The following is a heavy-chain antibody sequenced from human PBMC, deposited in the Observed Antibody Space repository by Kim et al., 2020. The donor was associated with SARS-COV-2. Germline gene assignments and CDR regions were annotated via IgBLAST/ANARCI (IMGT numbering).Heavy chain of an antibody. Sequence: GSLRLSCAASGFTFSSYSMNWVRQAPGKGLEWVSYISSSSSTIYYADSVKGRFTISRDNAKNSLYLQMNSLRDEDTAVYYCAREFGGYCSGGSCSSGIGNYWGQGTLVTVSS. J-gene: IGHJ4*02. D-gene: IGHD2-15*01. CDR2: ISSSSSTI. V-gene: IGHV3-48*02. CDR3: AREFGGYCSGGSCSSGIGNY. CDR1: GFTFSSYS.